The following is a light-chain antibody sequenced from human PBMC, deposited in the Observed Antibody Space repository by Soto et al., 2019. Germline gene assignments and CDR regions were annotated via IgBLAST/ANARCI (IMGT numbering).Light chain of an antibody. CDR2: DAS. Sequence: EIVLTQSPATLSLSPGERATLSCRASQSASNYFAWYQQKPGQAPRLLIYDASNRATGIPARFSGSGSGTDFTLIISSLEPEDFAVYYCQQRSNWPLTFGQGTKVDIK. CDR1: QSASNY. CDR3: QQRSNWPLT. V-gene: IGKV3-11*01. J-gene: IGKJ1*01.